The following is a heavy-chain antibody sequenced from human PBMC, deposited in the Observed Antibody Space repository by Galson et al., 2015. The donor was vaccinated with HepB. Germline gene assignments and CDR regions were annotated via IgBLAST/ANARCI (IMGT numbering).Heavy chain of an antibody. Sequence: PALVKPTQTLTLTCTFSGVSLSTSGVGVGWIRQPPGKALEWLALLYWDDDKRYSPSLKIRLTITKDTSKNQEVLTMTNMEPVDTATYYCAHNDILTGYQYYFDYWGQGTLVTVSS. CDR3: AHNDILTGYQYYFDY. CDR1: GVSLSTSGVG. V-gene: IGHV2-5*02. CDR2: LYWDDDK. D-gene: IGHD3-9*01. J-gene: IGHJ4*02.